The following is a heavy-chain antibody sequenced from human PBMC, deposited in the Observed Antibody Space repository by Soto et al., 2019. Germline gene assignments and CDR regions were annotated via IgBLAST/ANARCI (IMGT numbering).Heavy chain of an antibody. CDR3: ARGTPDSSGHYYFDY. D-gene: IGHD3-22*01. CDR2: MIPIFGTA. J-gene: IGHJ4*02. V-gene: IGHV1-69*06. Sequence: SVKVSCKASGGTFSSYAISWVRQAPGQGLEWMGWMIPIFGTANYAQKFQGRVTITADKSTSTAYMELSSLRSEDTAVYYCARGTPDSSGHYYFDYWGEGTLVTVSS. CDR1: GGTFSSYA.